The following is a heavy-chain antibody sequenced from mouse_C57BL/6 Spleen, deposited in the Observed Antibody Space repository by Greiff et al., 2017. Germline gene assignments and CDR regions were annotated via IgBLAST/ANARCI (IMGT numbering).Heavy chain of an antibody. CDR3: ARPIYYGSSPFAY. Sequence: LRQPGAELVRPGSSVKLSCKASGYTFTSYWMDWVKQRPGQGLEWIGNIYPSDSETHYNQKFKDKATLTVDKSSSTAYMQLSSLTSEDSAVYYCARPIYYGSSPFAYWGQGTLVTVSA. CDR1: GYTFTSYW. CDR2: IYPSDSET. V-gene: IGHV1-61*01. D-gene: IGHD1-1*01. J-gene: IGHJ3*01.